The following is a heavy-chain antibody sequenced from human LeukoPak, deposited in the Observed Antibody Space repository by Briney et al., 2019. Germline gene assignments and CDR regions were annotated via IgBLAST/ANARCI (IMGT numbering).Heavy chain of an antibody. CDR1: GYTFTSYD. D-gene: IGHD3-16*01. Sequence: ASVKVSCKASGYTFTSYDINWVRQATGQGLEWMGWMNPNSGNTGYAQEFQGRVTMTRNTSISTAHMELSSLRSDDTAVYYCARVLRDYVLGNWFDPWGQGTLVTISS. J-gene: IGHJ5*02. V-gene: IGHV1-8*01. CDR2: MNPNSGNT. CDR3: ARVLRDYVLGNWFDP.